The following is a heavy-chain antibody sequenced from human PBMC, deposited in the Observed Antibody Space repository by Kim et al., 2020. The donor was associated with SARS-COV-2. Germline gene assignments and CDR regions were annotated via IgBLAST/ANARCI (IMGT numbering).Heavy chain of an antibody. D-gene: IGHD6-6*01. CDR3: ARAAYSSSSRYYYYGMDV. CDR2: IWYDGSNK. V-gene: IGHV3-33*01. J-gene: IGHJ6*02. CDR1: GFTFSSYG. Sequence: GGSLRLSCAASGFTFSSYGMHWVRQAPGKGLEWVAVIWYDGSNKYYADSVKGRFTISRDNPKNTLYLQMNSLRAEDTAVYYCARAAYSSSSRYYYYGMDVGGQGTTVTVSS.